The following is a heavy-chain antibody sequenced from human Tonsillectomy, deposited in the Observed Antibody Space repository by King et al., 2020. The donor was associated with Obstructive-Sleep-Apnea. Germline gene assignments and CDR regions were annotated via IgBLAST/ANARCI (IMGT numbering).Heavy chain of an antibody. CDR2: IYYSGST. V-gene: IGHV4-59*08. Sequence: VQLQESGPGLVKPSETLSLTCTVSGGSISNYYWSWIRQPPGKGLEWIGYIYYSGSTHSNPSLKSRVTISVDTSKNQFSLKRSSVTAADTAVFYCARHRSGSYYIFDYWGQGTLVTVSS. CDR3: ARHRSGSYYIFDY. D-gene: IGHD1-26*01. J-gene: IGHJ4*02. CDR1: GGSISNYY.